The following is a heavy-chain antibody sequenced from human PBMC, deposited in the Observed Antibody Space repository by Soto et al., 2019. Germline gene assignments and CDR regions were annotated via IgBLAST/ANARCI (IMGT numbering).Heavy chain of an antibody. Sequence: GGSLRLSCAASGFTFSSYAMSWVRQAPGKGLEWVSAISGSGGSTYYADSVKGRFTISRDNSKNTLYLQMNSLRAEDTAVYYCAKVGDGFYYYYYMDVWGKGTTVTVSS. CDR1: GFTFSSYA. CDR2: ISGSGGST. V-gene: IGHV3-23*01. CDR3: AKVGDGFYYYYYMDV. D-gene: IGHD3-10*01. J-gene: IGHJ6*03.